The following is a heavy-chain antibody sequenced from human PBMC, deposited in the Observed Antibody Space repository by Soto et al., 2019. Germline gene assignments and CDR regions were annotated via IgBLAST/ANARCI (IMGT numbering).Heavy chain of an antibody. CDR2: ISSSGSTI. J-gene: IGHJ6*02. CDR3: AGKRKDYYGMDV. Sequence: PGGSLILYCAAPGFTFGSYEMNWVRQAPGKGLEWVSYISSSGSTIYYADSVKGRFTISRDNAKNSLYLQMNSLRAEDTAVYYCAGKRKDYYGMDVWGQGTTVTVSS. V-gene: IGHV3-48*03. CDR1: GFTFGSYE.